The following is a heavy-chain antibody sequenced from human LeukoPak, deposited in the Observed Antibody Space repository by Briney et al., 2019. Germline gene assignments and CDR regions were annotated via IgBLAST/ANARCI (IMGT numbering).Heavy chain of an antibody. J-gene: IGHJ4*02. Sequence: GASVKVSCTASGYTLTGYYLHWVRQAPGQGLEWMGWINPNTGATHSAQKFQGRITMTRDTSISTAYMDLSRLRSDDTAVYYCARDRVGSGWPRPYYFEVWGQGTLVTVSS. CDR2: INPNTGAT. V-gene: IGHV1-2*02. CDR1: GYTLTGYY. D-gene: IGHD6-19*01. CDR3: ARDRVGSGWPRPYYFEV.